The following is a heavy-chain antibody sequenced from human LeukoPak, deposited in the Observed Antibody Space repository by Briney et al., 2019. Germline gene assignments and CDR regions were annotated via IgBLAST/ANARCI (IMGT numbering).Heavy chain of an antibody. CDR2: IIAYNGNT. D-gene: IGHD3-22*01. J-gene: IGHJ4*02. CDR3: ARGYYYDSSGYYYDYFDY. CDR1: GYTFTSYG. V-gene: IGHV1-18*01. Sequence: ASVKVSCKASGYTFTSYGISWVRQAPGQGLEWMGWIIAYNGNTNYALKLKGRVTMTTDTSTSTANMELRSLRSDDTAMYYCARGYYYDSSGYYYDYFDYWGQGTLVTVSS.